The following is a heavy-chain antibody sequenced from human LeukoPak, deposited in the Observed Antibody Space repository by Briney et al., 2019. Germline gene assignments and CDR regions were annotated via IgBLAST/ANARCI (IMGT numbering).Heavy chain of an antibody. CDR3: ARGLAAAGTSYFDY. D-gene: IGHD6-13*01. V-gene: IGHV4-59*01. Sequence: SETLSLTCTVSGXSINSYYWSWIRQPPGKGLEWIGYIYYSGSTNYSPSLKGRVTISVDTSKNQFSLKLSSVTAADTAVYYCARGLAAAGTSYFDYWGQGPLVTVSS. CDR2: IYYSGST. CDR1: GXSINSYY. J-gene: IGHJ4*02.